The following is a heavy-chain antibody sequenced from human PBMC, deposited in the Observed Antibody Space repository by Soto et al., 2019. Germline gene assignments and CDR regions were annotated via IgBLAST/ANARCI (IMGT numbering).Heavy chain of an antibody. J-gene: IGHJ6*02. D-gene: IGHD6-6*01. CDR3: ARDRPTSSIRARDYYYAMDV. V-gene: IGHV1-18*01. CDR2: ISSYNGNT. Sequence: QVQLVQSGAEVKKPGASVKVSCKASGYTFITYGISWVRQAPGQGLEWMGWISSYNGNTNYAQKLQGRVTMTTDTSTTTAYRELTSLRSDATAVYYCARDRPTSSIRARDYYYAMDVWGQGTTVTVSS. CDR1: GYTFITYG.